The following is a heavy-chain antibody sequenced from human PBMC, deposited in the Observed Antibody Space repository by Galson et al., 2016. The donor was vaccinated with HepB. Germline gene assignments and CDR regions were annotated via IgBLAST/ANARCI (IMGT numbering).Heavy chain of an antibody. CDR3: ARAWELLRGPFDS. CDR1: GGSFISDG. J-gene: IGHJ4*02. V-gene: IGHV1-69*06. CDR2: ITPIEGTP. D-gene: IGHD1-26*01. Sequence: SVKVSCKASGGSFISDGITWVRQAPGQGLEWMGGITPIEGTPKYAQNFQGRVTITADKSTSTAYMELGSLRSEATAVYYCARAWELLRGPFDSWGQGTLVTVSS.